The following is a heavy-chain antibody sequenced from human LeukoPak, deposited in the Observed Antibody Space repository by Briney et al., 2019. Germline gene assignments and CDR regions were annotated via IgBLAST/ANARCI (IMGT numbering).Heavy chain of an antibody. Sequence: ASVKVSCKASGYTFTSYGISWVRQAPGHGLEWMGWISAYNGNTNYAQKLQGRVTMTTDTSTSTAYMELRSLRSDDTAVYYCARISHCCYGSCYYFDYWGQGTLVTVSS. J-gene: IGHJ4*02. V-gene: IGHV1-18*01. CDR2: ISAYNGNT. CDR1: GYTFTSYG. D-gene: IGHD2-15*01. CDR3: ARISHCCYGSCYYFDY.